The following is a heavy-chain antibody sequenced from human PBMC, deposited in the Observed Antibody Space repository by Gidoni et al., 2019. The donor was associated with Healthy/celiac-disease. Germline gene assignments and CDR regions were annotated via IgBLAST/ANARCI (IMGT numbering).Heavy chain of an antibody. CDR3: ARGRGYCTNGVCRRYYYYYGMDV. CDR2: INHSGST. CDR1: GGSFSGYY. J-gene: IGHJ6*02. V-gene: IGHV4-34*01. Sequence: QVQLQQWGAGLLKPSATLSLTCAVYGGSFSGYYWSWIRQPPGKGLEWIGEINHSGSTNYNPSLKSRVTISVDTSKNQFSLKLSSVTAADTAVYYCARGRGYCTNGVCRRYYYYYGMDVWGQGTTVTVSS. D-gene: IGHD2-8*01.